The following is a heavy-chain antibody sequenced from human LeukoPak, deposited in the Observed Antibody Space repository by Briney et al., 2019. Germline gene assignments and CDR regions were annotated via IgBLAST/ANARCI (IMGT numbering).Heavy chain of an antibody. V-gene: IGHV1-69*01. CDR3: ARDSLGELLEPPYYYYGMDV. CDR1: GGTFSSYA. CDR2: IIPIFGTA. J-gene: IGHJ6*04. Sequence: ASAKVSCKASGGTFSSYAISWVRQAPGQGLEWMGGIIPIFGTANYAQKFQGRVTITADESTSTAYMELSSLRSEDTAVYYCARDSLGELLEPPYYYYGMDVWGKGTTVTVSS. D-gene: IGHD3-10*01.